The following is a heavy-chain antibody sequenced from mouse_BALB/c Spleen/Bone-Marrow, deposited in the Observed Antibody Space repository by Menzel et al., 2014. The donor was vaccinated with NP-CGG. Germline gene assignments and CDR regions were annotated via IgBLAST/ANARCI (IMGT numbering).Heavy chain of an antibody. CDR1: GYSFTGYF. Sequence: EVQRVESGPELVKPGASVKISCKASGYSFTGYFMNWVMQSHGKSLEWIGRINPYNGVTFYNQKFKGKATLTVDKSSSTAHMELRSLASEDSAVYYCARSGYYDSSYFDYWGQGTTLTVSS. D-gene: IGHD1-1*01. CDR2: INPYNGVT. J-gene: IGHJ2*01. V-gene: IGHV1-20*02. CDR3: ARSGYYDSSYFDY.